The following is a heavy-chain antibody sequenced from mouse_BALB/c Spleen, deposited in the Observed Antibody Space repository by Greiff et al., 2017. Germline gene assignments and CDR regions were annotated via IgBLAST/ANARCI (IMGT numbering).Heavy chain of an antibody. CDR3: AFQLTGDAMDY. J-gene: IGHJ4*01. D-gene: IGHD4-1*01. Sequence: VMLVESGPGLVAPSQSLSITCTVSGFSLTSYGVHWVRQPPGKGLEWLGVIWAGGSTNYNSALMSRLSISKDNSKSQVFLKMNSLQTDDTAMYYCAFQLTGDAMDYWGQGTSVTVSS. V-gene: IGHV2-9*02. CDR1: GFSLTSYG. CDR2: IWAGGST.